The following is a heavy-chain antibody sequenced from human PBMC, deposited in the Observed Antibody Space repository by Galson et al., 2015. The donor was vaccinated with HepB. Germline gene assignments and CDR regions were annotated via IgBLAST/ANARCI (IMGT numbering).Heavy chain of an antibody. Sequence: SLRLSCAASGFTFSSYGMHWVRQAPGKGLEWVAVISYDGSNKYYADSVKGRFTISRDNSKNTLYLQMNSLRAEDTAVYYCAKDLIAAASPAFNWFDPWGQGTLVTVSS. D-gene: IGHD6-13*01. J-gene: IGHJ5*02. CDR1: GFTFSSYG. V-gene: IGHV3-30*18. CDR2: ISYDGSNK. CDR3: AKDLIAAASPAFNWFDP.